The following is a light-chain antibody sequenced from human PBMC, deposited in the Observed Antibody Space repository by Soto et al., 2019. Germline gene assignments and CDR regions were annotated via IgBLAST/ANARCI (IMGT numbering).Light chain of an antibody. J-gene: IGLJ3*02. CDR2: EVS. V-gene: IGLV2-14*01. CDR1: SSDVGGHNY. CDR3: SSYTSSSTV. Sequence: QSVLTQPASVSGSPGQSINISCTGTSSDVGGHNYVSWYQQHPGKAPKLMIYEVSNRPSGVSNRFSGSKSGNTASLTISGLQAEDEADYYCSSYTSSSTVFGGGTKLTVL.